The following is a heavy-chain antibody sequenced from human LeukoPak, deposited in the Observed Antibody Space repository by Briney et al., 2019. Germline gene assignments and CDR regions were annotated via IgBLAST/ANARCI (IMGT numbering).Heavy chain of an antibody. D-gene: IGHD6-6*01. Sequence: SETLSLTCTVSGGSISSYYWSWIRQPPGKGLEWIGYIYDSGGTDYNPSLKSQVTISVDTSKRQFSLKLTSVTAADTAVYYCARAFVVSNFDYWGQGTLVAVSS. CDR1: GGSISSYY. CDR3: ARAFVVSNFDY. V-gene: IGHV4-59*01. J-gene: IGHJ4*02. CDR2: IYDSGGT.